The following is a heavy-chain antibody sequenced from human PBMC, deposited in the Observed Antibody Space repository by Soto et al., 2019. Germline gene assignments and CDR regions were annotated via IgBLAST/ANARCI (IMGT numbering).Heavy chain of an antibody. CDR3: ARGSYYSGWV. V-gene: IGHV6-1*01. Sequence: PSQTLSLTCAISGDSVSSTSTAWSWTRQSPSRGLEWLGRTYYRSNWYTDYAVSVKSRITISPDTSKNQFSLQLNSVTPEDTAVYYCARGSYYSGWVWGQGTLVTVSS. CDR2: TYYRSNWYT. CDR1: GDSVSSTSTA. J-gene: IGHJ4*02. D-gene: IGHD6-19*01.